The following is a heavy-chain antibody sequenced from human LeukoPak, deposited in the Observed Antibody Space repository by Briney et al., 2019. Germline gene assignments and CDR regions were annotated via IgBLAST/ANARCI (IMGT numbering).Heavy chain of an antibody. J-gene: IGHJ4*02. CDR3: AKEEVAAALDY. Sequence: GGSLRLSCAASGFTFDDYTMHWVRQAPGKGLEWVSLISWDGGSTYYADSVKGRFTISRDNSKNSLYLQMNSLRTGDTALYYCAKEEVAAALDYWGQGTLVTVSS. D-gene: IGHD6-13*01. CDR1: GFTFDDYT. CDR2: ISWDGGST. V-gene: IGHV3-43*01.